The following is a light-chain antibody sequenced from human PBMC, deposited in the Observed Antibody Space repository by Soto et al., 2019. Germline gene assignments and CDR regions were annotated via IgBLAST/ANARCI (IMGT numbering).Light chain of an antibody. CDR1: QSFSSTF. V-gene: IGKV3-20*01. Sequence: EILLTQSPASLSLSPGDRATLSCRASQSFSSTFFAWYQQKPGPAPRLLIYGASNMATGIPDGCSGSGSGTVFTLTISRLEDEDFAVYYYQLYASSVTFGQGTKVEIK. CDR2: GAS. J-gene: IGKJ1*01. CDR3: QLYASSVT.